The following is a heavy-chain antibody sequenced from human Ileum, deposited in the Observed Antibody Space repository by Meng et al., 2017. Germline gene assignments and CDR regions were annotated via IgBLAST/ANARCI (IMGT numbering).Heavy chain of an antibody. J-gene: IGHJ4*02. Sequence: QVPLQESGPGLGEPSGTLSLTCAVSGRSISSSDWWSWVRQPPGKGLEWIAEMNLGGSPNYNPSLKSRVTMSVDKSNDHLSLQLTSVTAADTAVYYCAHIFDSWGQGTLVTVSS. CDR1: GRSISSSDW. CDR2: MNLGGSP. CDR3: AHIFDS. V-gene: IGHV4-4*02.